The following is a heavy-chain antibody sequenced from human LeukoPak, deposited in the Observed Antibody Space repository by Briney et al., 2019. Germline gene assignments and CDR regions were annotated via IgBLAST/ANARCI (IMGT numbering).Heavy chain of an antibody. Sequence: NPGESLRLSCAASGCTFSSYSMNWVRQAPGKGLEWVSSISSSSSYIYYADSVKGRFTISRDNAKNSLYLQMNSLRAEDTAVYYCARDKYYYDSSGYSYYFDYWGQGTLVTVSS. CDR1: GCTFSSYS. V-gene: IGHV3-21*01. D-gene: IGHD3-22*01. J-gene: IGHJ4*02. CDR2: ISSSSSYI. CDR3: ARDKYYYDSSGYSYYFDY.